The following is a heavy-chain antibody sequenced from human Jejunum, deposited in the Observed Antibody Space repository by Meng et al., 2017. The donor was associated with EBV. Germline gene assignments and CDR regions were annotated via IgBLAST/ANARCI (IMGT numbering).Heavy chain of an antibody. D-gene: IGHD6-13*01. Sequence: VQMQQCCPGLVQPSQTLSLTWSISGESVSSNRAAWHWISQLPSRGLEWLGRTYYRSKWYYDYAVSVKSRMTINPATSKNQFSLQLNSVTPEDTAVYYCARGAYTSTWFWGQGTLVTVSS. J-gene: IGHJ1*01. V-gene: IGHV6-1*01. CDR3: ARGAYTSTWF. CDR2: TYYRSKWYY. CDR1: GESVSSNRAA.